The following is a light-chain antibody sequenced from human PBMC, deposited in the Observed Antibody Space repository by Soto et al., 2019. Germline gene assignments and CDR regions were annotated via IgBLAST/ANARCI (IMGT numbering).Light chain of an antibody. CDR2: DVS. CDR3: CSYAGSSYV. V-gene: IGLV2-11*01. J-gene: IGLJ1*01. Sequence: QSALTQPRSVSGSPGQSVTISCTGTSSHVGGYNYVSWYQQHPGKAPKLMIYDVSKRPSGVPDRFSGSKSGNTASLTISGLQAEDEADYYCCSYAGSSYVFGTGTKLTVL. CDR1: SSHVGGYNY.